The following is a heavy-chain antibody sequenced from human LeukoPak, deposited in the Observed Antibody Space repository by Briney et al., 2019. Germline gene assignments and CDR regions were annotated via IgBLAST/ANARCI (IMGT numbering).Heavy chain of an antibody. Sequence: PGGSLRLSCAASGFTVSSNYMSCVRQAPGKGLEWVSIIYSSGNTYYADSVKGRFTISRDTSKSTLYLQMNSLRAEDTAFYYCAREVGATRGLDPWGQGTLVTVS. D-gene: IGHD1-26*01. J-gene: IGHJ5*02. CDR3: AREVGATRGLDP. CDR1: GFTVSSNY. CDR2: IYSSGNT. V-gene: IGHV3-53*01.